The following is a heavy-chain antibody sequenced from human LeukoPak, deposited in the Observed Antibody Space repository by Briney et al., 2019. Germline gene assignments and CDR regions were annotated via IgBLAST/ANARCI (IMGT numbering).Heavy chain of an antibody. V-gene: IGHV3-49*04. Sequence: GRSLRLSCTASGFTFGDYAMSWVRQAPGKGLEWVGFIRSKAYGGTTEYAASVKGRFTISRDDSKSIAYLQMNSLKTEDTAVYYCTRVAFSSGYSKFDYWGQGTLVTVSS. D-gene: IGHD3-22*01. CDR2: IRSKAYGGTT. CDR3: TRVAFSSGYSKFDY. CDR1: GFTFGDYA. J-gene: IGHJ4*02.